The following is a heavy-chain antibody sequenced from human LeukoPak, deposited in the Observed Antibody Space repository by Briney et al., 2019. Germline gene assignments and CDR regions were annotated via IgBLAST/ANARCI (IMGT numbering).Heavy chain of an antibody. CDR1: GITFSSHA. Sequence: HAGGSLRLSCAASGITFSSHAMSWVRQAPGKGLEWVSLISGSGGHTYYGDSVKGRFTISRGNSTNRLYLQMNSLRPEDTAVYYCAKGGAATMRDGYNYYYYYMEVWGQGTLVTVSS. D-gene: IGHD5-24*01. J-gene: IGHJ6*03. CDR3: AKGGAATMRDGYNYYYYYMEV. CDR2: ISGSGGHT. V-gene: IGHV3-23*01.